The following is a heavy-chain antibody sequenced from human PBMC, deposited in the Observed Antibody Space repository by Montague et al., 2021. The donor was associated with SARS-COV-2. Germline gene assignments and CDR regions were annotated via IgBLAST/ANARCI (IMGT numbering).Heavy chain of an antibody. CDR3: GRDSVSYGLDV. CDR2: IYTSGTT. Sequence: TLSLTCTVSGGSVSNGLYYWSWIRQPAGKGLEWIGRIYTSGTTTYNPSLESRVTISLDRAKNHFSLLLSSVTAADTATYYCGRDSVSYGLDVWGQGTTVTVSS. D-gene: IGHD3-16*01. J-gene: IGHJ6*02. V-gene: IGHV4-61*02. CDR1: GGSVSNGLYY.